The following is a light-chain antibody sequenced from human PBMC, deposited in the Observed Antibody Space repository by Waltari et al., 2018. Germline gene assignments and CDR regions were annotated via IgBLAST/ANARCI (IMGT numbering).Light chain of an antibody. Sequence: IQLTQSPSSLSASVGDRVTITCRASQGISSYLAWYQQKPGKAPKLLIYAASTLQSGVPSRFSGSGSGTDFTLTNSSLQPEDFATYYCQQLNSYPPTFGGGTKVEIK. V-gene: IGKV1-9*01. CDR1: QGISSY. J-gene: IGKJ4*01. CDR2: AAS. CDR3: QQLNSYPPT.